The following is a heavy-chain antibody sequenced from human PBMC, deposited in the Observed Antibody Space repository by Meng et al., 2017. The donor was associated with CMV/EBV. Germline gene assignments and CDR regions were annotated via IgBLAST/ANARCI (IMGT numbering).Heavy chain of an antibody. D-gene: IGHD2-15*01. Sequence: GGSLRLSCTASGFTFGDYAMSWVRQAPGKGLEWVGFIRSKAYGGTTEYAASVKGRFTISRDDSKSIAYLQMNSLKTEDTAVYYCTRDQPSLRYCSGGSCYSYDYWGQGTLVTVSS. CDR2: IRSKAYGGTT. J-gene: IGHJ4*02. CDR1: GFTFGDYA. V-gene: IGHV3-49*04. CDR3: TRDQPSLRYCSGGSCYSYDY.